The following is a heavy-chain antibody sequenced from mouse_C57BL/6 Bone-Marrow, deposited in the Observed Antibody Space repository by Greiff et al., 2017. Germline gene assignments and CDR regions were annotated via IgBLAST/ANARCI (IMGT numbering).Heavy chain of an antibody. Sequence: VQLQQSGAELARPGASVKLSCKASGYTFTSYGISWVKQRTGQGLEWIGEIYPRSGNTYYNEKFKGKATLTADKSSSTAYMALRSLTSEDSAVYFCARVGYYWFAYWGQGTLVTVSA. CDR2: IYPRSGNT. J-gene: IGHJ3*01. CDR1: GYTFTSYG. D-gene: IGHD2-3*01. CDR3: ARVGYYWFAY. V-gene: IGHV1-81*01.